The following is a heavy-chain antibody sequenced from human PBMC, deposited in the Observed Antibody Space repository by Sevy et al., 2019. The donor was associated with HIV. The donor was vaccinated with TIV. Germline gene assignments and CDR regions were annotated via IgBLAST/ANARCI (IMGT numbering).Heavy chain of an antibody. CDR2: IWFDGSNT. D-gene: IGHD4-17*01. Sequence: GGSLRLSCAASGFTFSSYGIHWVRQAPGKGLEWVALIWFDGSNTYYADSVKGRFTISRDIAKNTLHLQMNSLRAEDTAVYYCARDLEFYDYGDYGPAFMPDYWGQGTLVTVSS. J-gene: IGHJ4*02. CDR3: ARDLEFYDYGDYGPAFMPDY. CDR1: GFTFSSYG. V-gene: IGHV3-33*01.